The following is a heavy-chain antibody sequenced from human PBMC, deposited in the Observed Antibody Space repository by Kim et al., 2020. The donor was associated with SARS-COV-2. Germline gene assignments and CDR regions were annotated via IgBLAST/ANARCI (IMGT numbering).Heavy chain of an antibody. J-gene: IGHJ4*02. V-gene: IGHV3-23*01. CDR3: ASYRGNFYEGY. CDR2: ISRSGGTT. D-gene: IGHD3-3*01. Sequence: GGSLRLSCAASDFTFGDYDMSWVRQAPGKGLEWVSAISRSGGTTFYAGSVRGRFTIYRDNAKNTLYLQMLSLKAEDTAVYYCASYRGNFYEGYWGQGTLVTVSS. CDR1: DFTFGDYD.